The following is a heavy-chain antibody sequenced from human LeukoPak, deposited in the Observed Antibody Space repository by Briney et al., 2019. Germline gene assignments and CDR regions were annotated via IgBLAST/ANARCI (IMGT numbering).Heavy chain of an antibody. CDR3: ARECMDTTMVDAFDI. CDR1: GFTFSDYI. Sequence: KPGGSLRLSCPASGFTFSDYIMNWVRQAPGKGLEWVSYISSSSNYIYYADSVKGRFTISRDNAKNSLYLQMNSLRAEDTAVYYCARECMDTTMVDAFDIWGQGTMVTVSS. CDR2: ISSSSNYI. D-gene: IGHD5-18*01. V-gene: IGHV3-21*01. J-gene: IGHJ3*02.